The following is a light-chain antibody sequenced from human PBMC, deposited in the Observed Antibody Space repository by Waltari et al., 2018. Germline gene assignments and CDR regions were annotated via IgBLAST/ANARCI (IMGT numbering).Light chain of an antibody. CDR3: CSYAGDSNFV. J-gene: IGLJ1*01. V-gene: IGLV2-23*02. CDR2: EVT. Sequence: QSALTQPASVSGSPGQSITISCTGTSSDVGSYRFVSWYQQCSGKAPKLILYEVTKRPSGVSNRFSGSKSGNTASLTIAGLQADDEADYYCCSYAGDSNFVFGTGTKVTVL. CDR1: SSDVGSYRF.